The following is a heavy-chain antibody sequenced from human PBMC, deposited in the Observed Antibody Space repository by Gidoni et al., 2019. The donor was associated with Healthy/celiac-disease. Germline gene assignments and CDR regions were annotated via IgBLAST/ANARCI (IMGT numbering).Heavy chain of an antibody. V-gene: IGHV3-30*18. CDR1: GFIFSSYG. J-gene: IGHJ6*02. CDR3: AKEKDIVVVPALWDYGMDV. Sequence: QVQLVESGGGVVQPGRSLRLSCAASGFIFSSYGMHWVRQAPGKGLEWVAVISYDGSNKYYADSVKGRFTISRDNSKNTLYLQMNSLRAEDTAVYYCAKEKDIVVVPALWDYGMDVWGQGTTVTVSS. D-gene: IGHD2-2*01. CDR2: ISYDGSNK.